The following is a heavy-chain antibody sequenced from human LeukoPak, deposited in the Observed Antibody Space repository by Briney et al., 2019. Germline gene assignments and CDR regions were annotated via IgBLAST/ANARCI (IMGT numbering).Heavy chain of an antibody. CDR2: IISDGSST. Sequence: GGSLRLSCAASGFTFSNYCMHWVRQTPGKGLVWVSRIISDGSSTSYADSVKGRFTISRDNAKNTLYLQMNSLRAEDTAVYNCARDGSLPDYWGQGTLVTVPS. V-gene: IGHV3-74*01. CDR3: ARDGSLPDY. J-gene: IGHJ4*02. CDR1: GFTFSNYC.